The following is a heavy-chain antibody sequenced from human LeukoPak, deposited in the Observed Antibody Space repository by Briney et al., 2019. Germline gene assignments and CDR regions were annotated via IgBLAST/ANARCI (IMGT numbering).Heavy chain of an antibody. V-gene: IGHV3-7*01. CDR1: GFSFSRAW. J-gene: IGHJ6*03. Sequence: PGGSLRLSCAASGFSFSRAWMSWVRQAPGKGLEWVANIKQDGSEKYYVDSVKGRFTISRDNAKNSLYLQMNCLRAEDTAVYYCAREEGYVWGSYRFPQSTNMDVWGKGTTVTISS. CDR2: IKQDGSEK. D-gene: IGHD3-16*02. CDR3: AREEGYVWGSYRFPQSTNMDV.